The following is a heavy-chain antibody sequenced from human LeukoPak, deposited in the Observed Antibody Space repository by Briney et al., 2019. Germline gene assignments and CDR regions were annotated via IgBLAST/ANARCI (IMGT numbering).Heavy chain of an antibody. V-gene: IGHV3-23*01. D-gene: IGHD5-18*01. CDR2: ISSSGSGDNT. CDR1: GVTLSTYA. Sequence: GGSLRLSCAASGVTLSTYAMSWARQAPGKGLEWVSGISSSGSGDNTYYADSVKGRFTISRDNSKNTLYLQMNSLRAEDTAVYYCARRDNSYGYIAGDLDYWGQGTLVTVSS. CDR3: ARRDNSYGYIAGDLDY. J-gene: IGHJ4*02.